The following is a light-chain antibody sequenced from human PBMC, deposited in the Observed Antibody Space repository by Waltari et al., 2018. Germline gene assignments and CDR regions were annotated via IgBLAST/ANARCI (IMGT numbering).Light chain of an antibody. J-gene: IGKJ4*01. CDR3: QQYNSYSLLT. CDR2: KAS. V-gene: IGKV1-5*03. CDR1: QSISNW. Sequence: DIQMTQSPSTLSASVGDSVHIPCRASQSISNWLAWYQQKPGKAPTLLIYKASTLESGVPSRFSGSGSGTECTLTISSLQPDDFATYYCQQYNSYSLLTFGGGTKVEIK.